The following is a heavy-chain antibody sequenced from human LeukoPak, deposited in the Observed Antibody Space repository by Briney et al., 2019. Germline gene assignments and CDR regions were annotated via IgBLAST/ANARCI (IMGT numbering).Heavy chain of an antibody. J-gene: IGHJ4*02. CDR1: GGSFSGYY. D-gene: IGHD3-22*01. V-gene: IGHV4-34*01. CDR2: INHSGST. CDR3: ARDFDSSGYYDY. Sequence: SETLSLTCAVYGGSFSGYYWSWIRQPPGKGLEWIGEINHSGSTNYNPSLKSRVTISVDTSKNQFSLKLSSVTAADTAVYYCARDFDSSGYYDYRGQGTLVTVSS.